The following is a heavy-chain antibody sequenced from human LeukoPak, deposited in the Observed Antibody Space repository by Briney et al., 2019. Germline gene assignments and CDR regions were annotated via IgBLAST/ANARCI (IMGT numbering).Heavy chain of an antibody. CDR3: ASDGLPRIAAASVDY. CDR1: GFSFSDYY. CDR2: ISSGGTTI. V-gene: IGHV3-11*01. D-gene: IGHD6-13*01. J-gene: IGHJ4*02. Sequence: GGSLRLSCAASGFSFSDYYMRWIRQAPGKGLEWVSYISSGGTTIYYADSVKGRFTMSRDNAKNSLYLQMHSLRAEDTAVYYCASDGLPRIAAASVDYWGQGTLVTVSS.